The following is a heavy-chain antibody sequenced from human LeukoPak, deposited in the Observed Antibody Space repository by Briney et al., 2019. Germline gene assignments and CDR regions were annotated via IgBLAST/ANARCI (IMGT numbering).Heavy chain of an antibody. Sequence: GGSLRLSCAASGFTFSSYSMNWVRQAPGKGLEWVSYISSSGSTIYYADSVKGRFTISRDNAKNSLYLQMNSLRAEDTAVYYCARDRLWAVAGTGADYYYYYMDVWGKGTTVTVSS. CDR1: GFTFSSYS. CDR2: ISSSGSTI. D-gene: IGHD6-19*01. J-gene: IGHJ6*03. CDR3: ARDRLWAVAGTGADYYYYYMDV. V-gene: IGHV3-48*01.